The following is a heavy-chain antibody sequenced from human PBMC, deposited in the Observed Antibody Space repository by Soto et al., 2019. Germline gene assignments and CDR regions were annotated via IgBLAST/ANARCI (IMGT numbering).Heavy chain of an antibody. CDR2: ISSSGSTI. V-gene: IGHV3-48*03. Sequence: GGSLRLSCAASGFTFSRYEMNWVRQAPGKGLEWVSYISSSGSTIYYADSVKGRFTISRDNAKNSLYLQMNSLRAGDTAVYYCATGRRYNWNYWYAFDIWGQGTMVT. D-gene: IGHD1-7*01. CDR3: ATGRRYNWNYWYAFDI. J-gene: IGHJ3*02. CDR1: GFTFSRYE.